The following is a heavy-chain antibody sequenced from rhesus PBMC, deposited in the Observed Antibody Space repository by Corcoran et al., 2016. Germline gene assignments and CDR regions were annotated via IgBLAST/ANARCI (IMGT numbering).Heavy chain of an antibody. CDR3: ARRIVVLSRMVNYFDS. Sequence: QVQLQGSGPGLVKPSETLSLTCAVSGGPISGGYDCIWIRQSPGMGLDGIGYIHGVSSVTPYNPPEKDQLTISQHTAHNQLSLNLNAVTVADTAIYYCARRIVVLSRMVNYFDSWGQGVLVTVSS. D-gene: IGHD2-27*01. V-gene: IGHV4-76*01. J-gene: IGHJ4*01. CDR1: GGPISGGYD. CDR2: IHGVSSVT.